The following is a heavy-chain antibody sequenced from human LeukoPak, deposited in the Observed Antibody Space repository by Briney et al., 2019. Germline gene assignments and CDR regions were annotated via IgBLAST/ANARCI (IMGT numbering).Heavy chain of an antibody. J-gene: IGHJ5*02. CDR3: ARDLITMVRGVIPRGDWFDP. D-gene: IGHD3-10*01. Sequence: PSETVSLTCTVSGYSISSGYYWGWIRQPPGKGLEWIGSSYYSGSTYYNPSLKSRVTMSVDTSKNQFSLKLSSVTAADTAVYYCARDLITMVRGVIPRGDWFDPWGQGTLVTVSS. CDR1: GYSISSGYY. CDR2: SYYSGST. V-gene: IGHV4-38-2*02.